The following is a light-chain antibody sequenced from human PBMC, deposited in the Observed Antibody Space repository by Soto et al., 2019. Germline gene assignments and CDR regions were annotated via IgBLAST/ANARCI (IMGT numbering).Light chain of an antibody. CDR1: NIGSKS. J-gene: IGLJ3*02. CDR2: YDN. CDR3: QVWDSSSVLWV. Sequence: SYELTQPPSVSVAPGKTASITCGGNNIGSKSVHWYQQKPGQAPVLVIYYDNDRPSGIPERFSGSNSGNTATLTISRVEAGDEADYYCQVWDSSSVLWVFGGGTKLTVL. V-gene: IGLV3-21*04.